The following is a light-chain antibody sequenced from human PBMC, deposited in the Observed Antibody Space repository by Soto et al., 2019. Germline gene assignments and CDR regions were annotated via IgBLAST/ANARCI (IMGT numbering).Light chain of an antibody. Sequence: EIVLTQSPGTLSLSPGERATLSCRASQSVSSSYLAWYQQKPGQPPRLLIYGASSRATGIPDRFSGSGSGTDFTLTISRLEPEDFAVYYCQHYSSSPPAITVGQGTRLEIK. CDR2: GAS. CDR3: QHYSSSPPAIT. CDR1: QSVSSSY. J-gene: IGKJ5*01. V-gene: IGKV3-20*01.